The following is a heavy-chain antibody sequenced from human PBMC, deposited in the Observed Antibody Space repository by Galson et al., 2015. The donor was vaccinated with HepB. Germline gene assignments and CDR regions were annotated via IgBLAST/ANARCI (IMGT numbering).Heavy chain of an antibody. CDR3: AKRSASGAYYDS. J-gene: IGHJ4*02. CDR1: GDSVSSNDAA. CDR2: TLYRSKWYR. D-gene: IGHD3-10*01. V-gene: IGHV6-1*01. Sequence: CAISGDSVSSNDAAWHWIRQSPSSGLEWLGRTLYRSKWYRDYAGSLKSRITINPDTSKNMFFLQMNSLRAEGSAEYYCAKRSASGAYYDSWGQGTLVTVSS.